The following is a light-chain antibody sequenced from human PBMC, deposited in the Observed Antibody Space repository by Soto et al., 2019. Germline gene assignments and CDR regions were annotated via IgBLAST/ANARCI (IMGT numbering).Light chain of an antibody. CDR3: SSYTTSNTRQTV. Sequence: QSALTQPASVSGSPGQSITISCTGTSSDVGGYNYVSWYQHHPGKAPKLLIYDVSNRPSGISNRFSGSKSDNTASLTISGLQPEDEADYYCSSYTTSNTRQTVFGTGTKVTRP. V-gene: IGLV2-14*03. CDR1: SSDVGGYNY. J-gene: IGLJ1*01. CDR2: DVS.